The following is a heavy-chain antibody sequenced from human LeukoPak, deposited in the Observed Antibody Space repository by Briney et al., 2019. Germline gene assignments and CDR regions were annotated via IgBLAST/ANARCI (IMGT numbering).Heavy chain of an antibody. CDR2: ISAYNGNT. J-gene: IGHJ6*02. CDR1: GYTFSNFG. Sequence: ASVKVSCKASGYTFSNFGISWVRQAPGQGLEWMGWISAYNGNTNYAQELQGRVTMTTDTSTSTAYMELRSLRSDDTAVYYCARDLGITFGGVIVMDYYYGMDVWGQGTTVTVSS. D-gene: IGHD3-16*02. V-gene: IGHV1-18*01. CDR3: ARDLGITFGGVIVMDYYYGMDV.